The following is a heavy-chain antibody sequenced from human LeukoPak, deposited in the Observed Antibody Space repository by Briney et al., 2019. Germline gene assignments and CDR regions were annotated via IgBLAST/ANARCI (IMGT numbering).Heavy chain of an antibody. CDR3: ARGYCSSTSCYRDYYYYYGMDV. Sequence: SETLSLTCAVYGGSFSGYYWSWIRQPPGKGLEWIGENNHSGSTNYNPSLKSRVTISVDTSKNQFSLKLSSVTAADTAVYYCARGYCSSTSCYRDYYYYYGMDVWGKGTTVTVSS. D-gene: IGHD2-2*02. J-gene: IGHJ6*04. CDR2: NNHSGST. V-gene: IGHV4-34*01. CDR1: GGSFSGYY.